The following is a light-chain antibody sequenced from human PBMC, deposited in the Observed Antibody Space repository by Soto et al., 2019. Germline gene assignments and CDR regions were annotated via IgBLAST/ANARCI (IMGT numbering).Light chain of an antibody. Sequence: QSALTQPRSVSGSPGQSVTISCTGTSSDVGGYNHVSWYQQYPGKAPRPMIYDVTERPSGVSDRFSGSKSGNTASLTISGRQAEDEADYYCCSYADSSPVVFGGGTKVTVL. CDR1: SSDVGGYNH. V-gene: IGLV2-11*01. J-gene: IGLJ2*01. CDR3: CSYADSSPVV. CDR2: DVT.